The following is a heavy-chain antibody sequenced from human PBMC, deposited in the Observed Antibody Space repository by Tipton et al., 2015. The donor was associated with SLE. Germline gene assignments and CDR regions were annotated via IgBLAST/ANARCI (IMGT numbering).Heavy chain of an antibody. Sequence: TLSLTCNVSGYSIRDGYYWSWIRQPPGKGLEWIGEINHSGSTNYNPSLKSRVTISVDTSKNQFSLKLSSVTAADTAVYYCARGLTYSSSSYYYYYYMDVWGKGTTVTVSS. V-gene: IGHV4-34*01. CDR2: INHSGST. D-gene: IGHD6-6*01. CDR1: GYSIRDGYY. CDR3: ARGLTYSSSSYYYYYYMDV. J-gene: IGHJ6*03.